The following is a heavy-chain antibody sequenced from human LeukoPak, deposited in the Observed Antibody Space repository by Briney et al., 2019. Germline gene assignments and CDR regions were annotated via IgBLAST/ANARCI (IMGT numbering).Heavy chain of an antibody. D-gene: IGHD6-19*01. J-gene: IGHJ5*02. Sequence: GGSLRLSCAASGFTFDDYAMHWVRQAPGKGLEWVSGISWNSGSIGYADSVKGRFTISRDNAKNSLYLQMNSLRAEDTALYHCARKDSGWYEGGWFDPWGQGTLVTVSS. CDR3: ARKDSGWYEGGWFDP. CDR2: ISWNSGSI. CDR1: GFTFDDYA. V-gene: IGHV3-9*01.